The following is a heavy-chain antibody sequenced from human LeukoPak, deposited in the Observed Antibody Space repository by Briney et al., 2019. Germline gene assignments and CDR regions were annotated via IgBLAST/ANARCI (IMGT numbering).Heavy chain of an antibody. CDR2: IYTSGST. D-gene: IGHD4-17*01. CDR1: GGSISSYY. J-gene: IGHJ4*02. V-gene: IGHV4-4*07. Sequence: PSETLSLTCTVSGGSISSYYWSWIRQPAGKGLEWIGRIYTSGSTNYNPSLKSRVTMSVDTSKNQFSLKLSSATAADTAVYYCARERDDYGDYIPFDYWGQGTLVTVSS. CDR3: ARERDDYGDYIPFDY.